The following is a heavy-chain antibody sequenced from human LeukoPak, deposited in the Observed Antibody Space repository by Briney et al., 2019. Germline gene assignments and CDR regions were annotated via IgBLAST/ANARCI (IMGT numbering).Heavy chain of an antibody. D-gene: IGHD1-26*01. CDR3: ARGWPRGAFDI. CDR2: ISSSSSYI. V-gene: IGHV3-21*01. J-gene: IGHJ3*02. CDR1: GFTFGSYT. Sequence: GGSLRLSCAASGFTFGSYTMNWVRQAPGKGLEWVSSISSSSSYIYYADSVKGRFTISRNNAKKSLYLQMNSLRAEDTAVYYCARGWPRGAFDIWGQGTMVTVSS.